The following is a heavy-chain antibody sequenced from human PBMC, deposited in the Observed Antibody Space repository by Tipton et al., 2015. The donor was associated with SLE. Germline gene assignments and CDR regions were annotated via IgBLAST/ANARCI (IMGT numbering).Heavy chain of an antibody. D-gene: IGHD2-2*01. CDR3: ARGGIVVVPAAPFDY. V-gene: IGHV1-3*01. CDR2: INVGNGNT. CDR1: GYTFTSYV. J-gene: IGHJ4*02. Sequence: QVQLVQSGAEVKKPGASVKVSCKASGYTFTSYVMHWVRQAPGQRLEWMGWINVGNGNTKYSQKFQGRVTIIRDSSATTAYMELSSLRSEDTAVYYCARGGIVVVPAAPFDYWGQGTLVTVSS.